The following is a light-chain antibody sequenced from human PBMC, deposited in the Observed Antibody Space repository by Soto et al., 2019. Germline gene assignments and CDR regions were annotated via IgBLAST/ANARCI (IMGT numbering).Light chain of an antibody. CDR2: GND. V-gene: IGLV1-44*01. J-gene: IGLJ3*02. Sequence: QAVVTQPPSASGTPGQRVTISCSGSSSNIGNNPVSWYQHLPGSTPRPLIYGNDLRPSGVPDRFSASKSGTSASLAISGLQSEDEADYYCVVWDDSLNGVVFGGGTQLTVL. CDR1: SSNIGNNP. CDR3: VVWDDSLNGVV.